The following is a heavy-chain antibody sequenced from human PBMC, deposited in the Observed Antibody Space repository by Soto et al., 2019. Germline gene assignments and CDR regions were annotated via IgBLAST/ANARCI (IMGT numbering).Heavy chain of an antibody. CDR3: ARDQVDTAMVHYYYWYFDL. D-gene: IGHD5-18*01. CDR1: GFTFSSYW. V-gene: IGHV3-7*05. J-gene: IGHJ2*01. Sequence: EVQLVESGGGLVQPGGSLRLSCAASGFTFSSYWMSWVRQAPGKGLEWVANIKQDGSEKYYVDSVKGRFTISRDNAKNSLYLQMNSLRAEDTAVYYCARDQVDTAMVHYYYWYFDLWGRGTLVTVSS. CDR2: IKQDGSEK.